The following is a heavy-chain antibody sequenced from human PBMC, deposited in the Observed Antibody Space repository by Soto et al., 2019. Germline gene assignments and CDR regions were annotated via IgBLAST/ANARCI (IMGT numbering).Heavy chain of an antibody. J-gene: IGHJ4*02. CDR1: GFTFSSAW. V-gene: IGHV3-15*01. D-gene: IGHD1-26*01. Sequence: EVQLVESGGDLVTPGGSLRLSCATSGFTFSSAWMSGVRQAPGEGLEWVGRIKSKADGETIEYAAPVKGRFTISRDDSKATVFLQMNSLKAEDTAIYYCAADIPPPQGPSYPIDYWGQGTLVTVSS. CDR3: AADIPPPQGPSYPIDY. CDR2: IKSKADGETI.